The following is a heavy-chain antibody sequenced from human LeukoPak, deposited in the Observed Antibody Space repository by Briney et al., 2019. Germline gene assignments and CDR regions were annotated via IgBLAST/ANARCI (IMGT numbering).Heavy chain of an antibody. CDR1: GFTFSSYA. CDR2: ISSNGGST. CDR3: ARDLDYSNRYCYYYYMDV. J-gene: IGHJ6*03. Sequence: GGSLRLSCAASGFTFSSYAMHWVRQAPGKGLEYVSAISSNGGSTYYANSVKGRFTISRDNSKNSLYLQMNSLRAEDTAVYYCARDLDYSNRYCYYYYMDVWGKGTTVTVSS. V-gene: IGHV3-64*01. D-gene: IGHD4-11*01.